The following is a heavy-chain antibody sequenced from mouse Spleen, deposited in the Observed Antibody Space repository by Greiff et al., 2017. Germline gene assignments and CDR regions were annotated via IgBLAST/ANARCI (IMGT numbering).Heavy chain of an antibody. CDR2: ISYDGSN. Sequence: EVHLVESGPGLVKPSQSLSLTCSVTGYSITSGYYWNWIRQFPGNKLEWMGYISYDGSNNYNPSLKNRISITRDTSKNQFFLKLNSVTTEDTATYYCARGGYYGSSYDWYFDVWGTGTTVTVSS. J-gene: IGHJ1*03. CDR1: GYSITSGYY. V-gene: IGHV3-6*01. CDR3: ARGGYYGSSYDWYFDV. D-gene: IGHD1-1*01.